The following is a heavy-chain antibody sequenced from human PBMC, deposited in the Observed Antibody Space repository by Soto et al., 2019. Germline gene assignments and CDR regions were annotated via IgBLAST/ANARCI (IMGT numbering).Heavy chain of an antibody. V-gene: IGHV3-23*01. CDR3: AKDWYNYGDFDY. J-gene: IGHJ4*02. D-gene: IGHD1-1*01. CDR2: ISASGGST. CDR1: GFTFSNYA. Sequence: GGSLRLSCVASGFTFSNYAMNWVRQAPGKGLEWVSGISASGGSTYYADSVKGRFTISRDNSKNPLYLQMNSLRVEDTAVYYCAKDWYNYGDFDYWGQGTLVTVSS.